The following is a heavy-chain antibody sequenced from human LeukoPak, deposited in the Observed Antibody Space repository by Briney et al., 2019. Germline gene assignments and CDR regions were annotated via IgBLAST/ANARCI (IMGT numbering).Heavy chain of an antibody. J-gene: IGHJ4*02. CDR1: GYTFTSYY. V-gene: IGHV1-46*01. CDR3: TSGTVQRY. D-gene: IGHD2-8*02. Sequence: ASVKVSCKASGYTFTSYYMHWVRQAPGQGLEWMGLINPSGGSTTYEQKFQGRVTMTRDTSTSTVYMELSSLRPEDTAMYYCTSGTVQRYWGQGTLVTVSS. CDR2: INPSGGST.